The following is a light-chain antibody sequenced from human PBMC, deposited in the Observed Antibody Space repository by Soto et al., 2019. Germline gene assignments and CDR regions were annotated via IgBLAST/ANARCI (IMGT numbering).Light chain of an antibody. Sequence: DIQMTQSPSTLSASVGDRVTITCRASQSISNWLAWYQQKPGEAPKLLIYKASNLENGVPSRFSGSGSGTEFTLTISSLQSGDFAVYYCQQYNNWPPWTFGQGTKVDI. J-gene: IGKJ1*01. V-gene: IGKV1-5*03. CDR2: KAS. CDR1: QSISNW. CDR3: QQYNNWPPWT.